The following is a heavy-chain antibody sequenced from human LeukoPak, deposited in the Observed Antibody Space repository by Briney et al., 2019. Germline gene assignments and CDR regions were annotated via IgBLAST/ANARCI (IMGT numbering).Heavy chain of an antibody. V-gene: IGHV3-20*04. CDR2: INWNGGSS. CDR3: ARAYSSSWYFFDY. J-gene: IGHJ4*02. CDR1: GFAFDDYG. D-gene: IGHD6-13*01. Sequence: PGGSLRLSCAASGFAFDDYGVSWARQAPGKGLEWVSGINWNGGSSGYADSVKGRFTISRDNAKNSLYLQMNSLRAEDTALYYCARAYSSSWYFFDYWGQGTLVTVSS.